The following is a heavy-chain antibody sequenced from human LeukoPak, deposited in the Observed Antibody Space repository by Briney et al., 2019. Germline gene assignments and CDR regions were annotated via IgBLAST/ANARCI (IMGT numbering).Heavy chain of an antibody. CDR2: MNPNSGHT. CDR3: ARGRGYLSPNLDS. Sequence: ASVKVSCKASGYTFTSYDINWVRQTSGQGLEWMGWMNPNSGHTGYAQKFQGRLTMTRNTSIRTAYMELTRLRSEDTAVYFCARGRGYLSPNLDSWGQGTLVTVSS. CDR1: GYTFTSYD. D-gene: IGHD5-18*01. V-gene: IGHV1-8*01. J-gene: IGHJ4*02.